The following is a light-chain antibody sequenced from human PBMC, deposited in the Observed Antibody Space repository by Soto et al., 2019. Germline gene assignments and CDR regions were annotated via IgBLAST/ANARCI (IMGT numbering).Light chain of an antibody. J-gene: IGLJ1*01. CDR2: EGN. Sequence: QSALTQPPSASGSPGQSITISCTGTSSDVGSYNLVSWYQQHPGKAPKLMIYEGNKRPSGVPNRFSGSKSANTASLTISGLQTEDEADYYCCSYAGNDTLVFGAGTKVTVL. CDR1: SSDVGSYNL. V-gene: IGLV2-23*01. CDR3: CSYAGNDTLV.